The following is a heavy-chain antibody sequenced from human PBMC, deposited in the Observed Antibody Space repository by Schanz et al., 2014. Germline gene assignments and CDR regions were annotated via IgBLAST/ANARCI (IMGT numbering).Heavy chain of an antibody. CDR2: IYHSGNT. J-gene: IGHJ5*02. CDR3: ARDRYCPGARCPGWFDP. V-gene: IGHV4-31*03. CDR1: GGSIDVSGYY. D-gene: IGHD2-8*02. Sequence: QVQLQESGPRLVKPSQTLSLTCTVSGGSIDVSGYYWSWIRQQPGKALEWIGYIYHSGNTYFKPSLQSRRAMSVDTAKNQFSLSLSSATAADTAVYHCARDRYCPGARCPGWFDPWGQGTLVTVSS.